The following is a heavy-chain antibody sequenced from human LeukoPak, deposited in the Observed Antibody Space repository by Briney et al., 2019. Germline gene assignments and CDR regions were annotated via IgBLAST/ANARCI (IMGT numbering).Heavy chain of an antibody. CDR1: GYTFTDYY. Sequence: GASVKVSCKASGYTFTDYYINWVRQAPGQGLEWMGWINPISGGTRYAQKFLGRVTMTRATSITTAYMELSRLTSDDTAVYYCARWGADSGWDLAYKLQLLEDIGWFDPWGQGTLVTVSS. CDR2: INPISGGT. V-gene: IGHV1-2*02. CDR3: ARWGADSGWDLAYKLQLLEDIGWFDP. D-gene: IGHD2-15*01. J-gene: IGHJ5*02.